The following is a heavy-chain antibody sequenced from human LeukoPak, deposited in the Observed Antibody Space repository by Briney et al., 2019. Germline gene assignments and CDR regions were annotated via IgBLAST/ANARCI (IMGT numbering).Heavy chain of an antibody. CDR1: GGTFSSYA. D-gene: IGHD5-18*01. J-gene: IGHJ4*02. CDR2: IIPTLEIA. V-gene: IGHV1-69*04. CDR3: ARVLSGSWLWF. Sequence: GASVKVSCKASGGTFSSYAITWVRQAPGQGLEWMGRIIPTLEIANYAQKFQGRATITADKSTSTAYMELSSLRPEDTAVYYCARVLSGSWLWFWGQGTLVTVSS.